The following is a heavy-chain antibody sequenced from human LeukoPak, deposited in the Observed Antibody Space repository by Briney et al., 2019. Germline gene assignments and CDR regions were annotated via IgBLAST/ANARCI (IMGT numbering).Heavy chain of an antibody. V-gene: IGHV4-39*02. Sequence: SETLSLTCAVSGGSITSTNYYWGWIRQPPGKGLEWIGSIYYSGNTYYNPSLKSRVTLSVDTSKNHFSLKLSSVTAADTAVYYCARLYPPQAYCGGDCSTQFDYWGQGALVTVSS. CDR1: GGSITSTNYY. CDR3: ARLYPPQAYCGGDCSTQFDY. J-gene: IGHJ4*02. D-gene: IGHD2-21*01. CDR2: IYYSGNT.